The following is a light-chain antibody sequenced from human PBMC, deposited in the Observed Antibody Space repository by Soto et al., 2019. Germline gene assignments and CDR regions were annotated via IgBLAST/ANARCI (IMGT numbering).Light chain of an antibody. CDR1: QSVSSY. J-gene: IGKJ5*01. Sequence: EIVLTQSPATLSLSPGERATLSCRASQSVSSYLAWYQQKPVQAPRLLIYDASNRATGIPARFSGSGSGTDFTRTISRLEPEDFAVYYCQQRSNWPPKITFGPGTRLEIK. CDR3: QQRSNWPPKIT. CDR2: DAS. V-gene: IGKV3-11*01.